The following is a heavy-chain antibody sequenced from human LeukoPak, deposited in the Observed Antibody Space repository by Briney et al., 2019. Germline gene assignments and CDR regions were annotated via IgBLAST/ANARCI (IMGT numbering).Heavy chain of an antibody. D-gene: IGHD3-3*01. CDR3: ARGPSITIFGVVINY. Sequence: SETLSLTCAVYGGSFSGYYWSWIRQPPGKGQEWIGEINHSGSTNYNPSPKSRVTISVDTSKNQFSLKLSSVTAADTAVYYCARGPSITIFGVVINYWGQGTLVTVSS. V-gene: IGHV4-34*01. J-gene: IGHJ4*02. CDR1: GGSFSGYY. CDR2: INHSGST.